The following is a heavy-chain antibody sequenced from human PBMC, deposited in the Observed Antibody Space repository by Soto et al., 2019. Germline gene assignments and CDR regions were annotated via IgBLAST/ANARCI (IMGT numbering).Heavy chain of an antibody. CDR3: ARVPGP. CDR2: IYHSGST. V-gene: IGHV4-30-2*01. Sequence: TLALTCAVSGGSIISGGYSWSWIRQPPGKRLEWIGYIYHSGSTYYNTSLKSRVTISVDRSKNQFSLKLSSVTAADTAVYYCARVPGPWGQGTLVTVS. CDR1: GGSIISGGYS. J-gene: IGHJ5*02.